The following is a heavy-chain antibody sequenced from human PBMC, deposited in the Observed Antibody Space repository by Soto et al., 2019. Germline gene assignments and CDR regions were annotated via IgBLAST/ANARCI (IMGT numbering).Heavy chain of an antibody. V-gene: IGHV4-34*01. D-gene: IGHD2-15*01. CDR1: GGSFSGYY. J-gene: IGHJ5*02. CDR3: ARGSGCSGGSCYGNWFDP. Sequence: PSETLSLTCAVYGGSFSGYYWSWIRQPPGKGLEWIGEINHSGSTNYNPSLKSRVTISVDTSKNQFSLKLSSVTAADTAVYYCARGSGCSGGSCYGNWFDPWGQGTLVTVSS. CDR2: INHSGST.